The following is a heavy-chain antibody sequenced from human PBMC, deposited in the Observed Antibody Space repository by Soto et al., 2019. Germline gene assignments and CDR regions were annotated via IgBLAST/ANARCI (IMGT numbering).Heavy chain of an antibody. D-gene: IGHD1-26*01. CDR1: GFIFSNYV. CDR2: ISDSGGTS. CDR3: AKRPRALLTFDS. V-gene: IGHV3-23*04. J-gene: IGHJ4*02. Sequence: EVQLVDSGGGLVQPGGSLRLSCAASGFIFSNYVMSWVRQAPGKGLEWVSSISDSGGTSYYADSVKGRFTISRDNSKNTLYLQMNSLRAEDTAIYYCAKRPRALLTFDSWGQGTLVTLSS.